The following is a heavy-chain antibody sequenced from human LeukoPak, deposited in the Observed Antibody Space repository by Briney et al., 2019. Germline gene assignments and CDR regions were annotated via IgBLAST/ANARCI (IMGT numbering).Heavy chain of an antibody. J-gene: IGHJ4*02. CDR2: ISSSGTTM. CDR3: AKGHTYGMI. V-gene: IGHV3-11*01. Sequence: GGSLRLSCAASGFTFSDYYMSWIRQTPGKGLEWLSYISSSGTTMEYAKSVKGRFTTSRDNAKDSLYLQMNSLEVEDTAVYYCAKGHTYGMIWGQGTLVSVSS. CDR1: GFTFSDYY. D-gene: IGHD3-10*01.